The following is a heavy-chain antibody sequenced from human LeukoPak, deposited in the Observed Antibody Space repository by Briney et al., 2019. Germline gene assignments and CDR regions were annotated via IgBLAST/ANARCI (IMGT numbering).Heavy chain of an antibody. J-gene: IGHJ4*02. CDR3: AGSEATVTRPQSYYFDY. V-gene: IGHV4-59*12. CDR1: GGSISSYY. Sequence: SETLSLTCTVSGGSISSYYWSWIRQPPGKGLEWIGYIYYSGSTYYNPSLKSRVTISVDTSKNQFSLKLSSVTAADTAVYYCAGSEATVTRPQSYYFDYWGQGTLVTVSS. D-gene: IGHD4-17*01. CDR2: IYYSGST.